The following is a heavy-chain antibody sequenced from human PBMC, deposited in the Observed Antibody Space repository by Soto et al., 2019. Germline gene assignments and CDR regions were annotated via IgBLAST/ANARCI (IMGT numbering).Heavy chain of an antibody. V-gene: IGHV4-39*01. CDR1: GGSISSSSSS. Sequence: SETLSLTCTVSGGSISSSSSSWCWIRQPPGKGLEWLGIISYSGSTYYSPSLKSRVTISVDASKNLFSLKLSSVTAADTAVYYCARTYVTDVVVVPASKDYMDVWGKGTTVTVSS. J-gene: IGHJ6*03. CDR2: ISYSGST. CDR3: ARTYVTDVVVVPASKDYMDV. D-gene: IGHD2-2*01.